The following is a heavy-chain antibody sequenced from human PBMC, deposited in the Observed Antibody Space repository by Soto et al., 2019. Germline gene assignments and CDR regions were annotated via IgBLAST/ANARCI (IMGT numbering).Heavy chain of an antibody. Sequence: PGGSLRLSCAASGFAFSSYAMHWVRQAPGKGLEWVAVISYDGSNKYYADSVKGRFTISRDSSKNTLYLQMNSLRAEDTAVYYCARGPYDFWSGYYSGYYYYYGMDVWGQGTTVTVSS. CDR3: ARGPYDFWSGYYSGYYYYYGMDV. CDR2: ISYDGSNK. J-gene: IGHJ6*02. V-gene: IGHV3-30-3*01. CDR1: GFAFSSYA. D-gene: IGHD3-3*01.